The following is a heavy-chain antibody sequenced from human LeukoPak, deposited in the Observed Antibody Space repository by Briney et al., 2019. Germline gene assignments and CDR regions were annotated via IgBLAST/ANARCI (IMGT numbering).Heavy chain of an antibody. CDR2: CSSTNM. D-gene: IGHD3-9*01. Sequence: GGSLRLSCAASGFTFSSYSMNWVRQAPGKGLEWVSSCSSTNMYYADSVKGRFTISRDNAKNSLYLQMNSLRAEDTAVYYCARDRLRFFDSYAFDIWGQGTMVTVSS. V-gene: IGHV3-21*04. CDR3: ARDRLRFFDSYAFDI. CDR1: GFTFSSYS. J-gene: IGHJ3*02.